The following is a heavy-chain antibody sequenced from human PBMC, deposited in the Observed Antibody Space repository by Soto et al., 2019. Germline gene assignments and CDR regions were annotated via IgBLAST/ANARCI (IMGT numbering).Heavy chain of an antibody. CDR1: GFTFSSYA. Sequence: GGSLRLSCAASGFTFSSYAMHWVRQAPGKGLEWGAAISYDGSNKYYADSVKGRFTISRDNSKNTLYLQMNSLRAEDTAVYYCARGITMVRGVITPIEYYYYGMDVWGQGTTVTVSS. D-gene: IGHD3-10*01. V-gene: IGHV3-30-3*01. J-gene: IGHJ6*02. CDR3: ARGITMVRGVITPIEYYYYGMDV. CDR2: ISYDGSNK.